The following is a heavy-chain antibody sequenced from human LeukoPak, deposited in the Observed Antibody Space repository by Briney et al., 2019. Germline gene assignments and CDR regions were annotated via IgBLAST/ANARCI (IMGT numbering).Heavy chain of an antibody. CDR2: IRYDGSNK. D-gene: IGHD4-17*01. CDR1: GFTFSSYW. V-gene: IGHV3-30*02. Sequence: PGGSLRLSCAASGFTFSSYWMHWVRQAPGKGLEWVAFIRYDGSNKYYADSVKGRFTISRDNSKNTLYLQMNSLRAEDTAVYYCAKGPHYYGDYPLSFDYWGQGTLVTVSS. CDR3: AKGPHYYGDYPLSFDY. J-gene: IGHJ4*02.